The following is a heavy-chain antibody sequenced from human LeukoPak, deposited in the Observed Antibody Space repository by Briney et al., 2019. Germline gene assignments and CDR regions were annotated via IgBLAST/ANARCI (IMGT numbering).Heavy chain of an antibody. Sequence: GGSLRLXCAASGFTFSSYGMHWVRQAPGKELEWVAVIWYDGSNKYYADSVKGRFTISRDNSKNTLYLQMNSLRAEDTAVYYCAKDHGDIVVVPAATAPDYWGQGTLVTVSS. CDR1: GFTFSSYG. V-gene: IGHV3-33*06. D-gene: IGHD2-2*01. CDR3: AKDHGDIVVVPAATAPDY. J-gene: IGHJ4*02. CDR2: IWYDGSNK.